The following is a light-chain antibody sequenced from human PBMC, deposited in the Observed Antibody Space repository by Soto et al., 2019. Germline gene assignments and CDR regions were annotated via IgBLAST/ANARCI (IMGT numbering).Light chain of an antibody. V-gene: IGKV3-20*01. J-gene: IGKJ5*01. CDR2: GAS. CDR3: QHYVERSPIT. CDR1: QSVSSR. Sequence: EIVMTRSAGTLSLSSGQRATTSGRASQSVSSRLAWYQQKPGQAPRILXSGASSRATGIPDRFSGSGSGRDLTLTISRLEPEDYAPYYCQHYVERSPITFGQGTRLEI.